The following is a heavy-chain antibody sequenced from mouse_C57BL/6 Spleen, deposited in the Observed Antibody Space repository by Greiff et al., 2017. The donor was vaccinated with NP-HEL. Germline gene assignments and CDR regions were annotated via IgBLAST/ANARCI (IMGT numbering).Heavy chain of an antibody. D-gene: IGHD2-5*01. CDR1: GYAFSSYW. CDR3: ARGGYSNYGARDY. V-gene: IGHV1-39*01. J-gene: IGHJ4*01. Sequence: EVQRVESGAELVKPGASVKISCKASGYAFSSYWMNWVKQSNGKSLEWIGVINPNYGTTSYNQKFKGKAPLTVDQSSSTAYMQLNSLTSEDAAVYYCARGGYSNYGARDYWGQGTSVTVSS. CDR2: INPNYGTT.